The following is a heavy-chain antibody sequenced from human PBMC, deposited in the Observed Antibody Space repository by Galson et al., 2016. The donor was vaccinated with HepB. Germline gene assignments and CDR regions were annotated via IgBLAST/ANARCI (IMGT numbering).Heavy chain of an antibody. CDR2: IYPGDSDT. J-gene: IGHJ2*01. CDR1: GYNFTNYW. Sequence: QSGAEVKKTGESLKISCKGSGYNFTNYWIAWVRQMPGKGLEWMGTIYPGDSDTIYSPPFQGQVTISADKSISTAYLQWGSLKASDTAMYYCVRKGSEGYCSSSNCYQFWYFDLWARGTLVTVP. CDR3: VRKGSEGYCSSSNCYQFWYFDL. V-gene: IGHV5-51*01. D-gene: IGHD2-2*01.